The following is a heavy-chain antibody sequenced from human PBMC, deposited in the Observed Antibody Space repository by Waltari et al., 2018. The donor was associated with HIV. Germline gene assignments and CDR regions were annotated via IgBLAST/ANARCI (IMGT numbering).Heavy chain of an antibody. J-gene: IGHJ6*02. V-gene: IGHV3-74*01. CDR3: ARYRPEVHYYNGMDV. CDR2: ISSGGSTT. CDR1: GFAFRSYY. D-gene: IGHD3-16*02. Sequence: EVQLVESGGGSLQAGGSLSLSCAASGFAFRSYYMFWVRQAPGKGLVWVSRISSGGSTTSYADSVKGRFTVSRDNARNTLYLQMNSLRAEDTAVYYCARYRPEVHYYNGMDVWGQGTTVTVSS.